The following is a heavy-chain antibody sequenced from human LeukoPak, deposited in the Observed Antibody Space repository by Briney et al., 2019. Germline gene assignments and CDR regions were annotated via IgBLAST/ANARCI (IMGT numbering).Heavy chain of an antibody. CDR2: INHSGST. CDR1: GGSFSGYY. J-gene: IGHJ4*02. CDR3: ARGVLYSSSSGIDY. Sequence: SETLSLTCAVYGGSFSGYYWSWIRQPPGKGLEWIGEINHSGSTNYNPSLKSRVTISVDTSKNQFSLKLGSVTAADTAVYYCARGVLYSSSSGIDYWGQGTLVTVSS. D-gene: IGHD6-6*01. V-gene: IGHV4-34*01.